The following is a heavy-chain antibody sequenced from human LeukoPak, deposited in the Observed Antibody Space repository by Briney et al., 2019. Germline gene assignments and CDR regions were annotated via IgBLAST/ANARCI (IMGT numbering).Heavy chain of an antibody. D-gene: IGHD6-19*01. CDR3: ARIPYSSGWYWDVDY. CDR1: GYTFTSYG. J-gene: IGHJ4*02. Sequence: GASVKVSCKASGYTFTSYGISWVRQAPGQGLEWMGGIIPIFGTANYAQKFQGRVTITADESTSTAYMELSSLRSEDTAVYYCARIPYSSGWYWDVDYWGQGTLVTVSS. CDR2: IIPIFGTA. V-gene: IGHV1-69*13.